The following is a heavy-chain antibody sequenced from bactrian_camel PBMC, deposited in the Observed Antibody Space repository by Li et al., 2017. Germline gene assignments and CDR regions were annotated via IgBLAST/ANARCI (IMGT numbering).Heavy chain of an antibody. CDR1: GWTLDDRD. Sequence: HVQLVESGGGSVQAGGSLRLSCSASGWTLDDRDMGWYRQATGKRREWVSTISFDGRALYADSVKGRFTISRDNAKRTVYLQTNSLKPEDTAMYYCAAVYGACYAGGAFTYWGQGTQVTVS. V-gene: IGHV3S53*01. D-gene: IGHD1*01. J-gene: IGHJ4*01. CDR2: ISFDGRA. CDR3: AAVYGACYAGGAFTY.